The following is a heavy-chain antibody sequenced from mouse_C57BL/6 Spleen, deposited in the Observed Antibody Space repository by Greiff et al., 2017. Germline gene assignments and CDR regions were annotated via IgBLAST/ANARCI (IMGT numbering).Heavy chain of an antibody. D-gene: IGHD3-2*02. CDR3: TSHSSGYVGY. V-gene: IGHV14-4*01. CDR2: IDPDNGYT. Sequence: EVLLQESGAELVRPGASVKLSCTASGFNIKNYYMPWVKQRPDQGLEWIGWIDPDNGYTDYPPKFKGKATITADTSSNTAYLQRSSLTSEDTAVYYCTSHSSGYVGYWGQGTTVTVSS. J-gene: IGHJ2*01. CDR1: GFNIKNYY.